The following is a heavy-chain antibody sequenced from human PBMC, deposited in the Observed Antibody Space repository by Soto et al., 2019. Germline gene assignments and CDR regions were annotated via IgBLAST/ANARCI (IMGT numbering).Heavy chain of an antibody. Sequence: QVQLVQSGAEVKKPGSSVKVSCKASGGTFSSYAISWVRQAPGQGLEWMGGLIPIFGTAKYAQKFQGRVTITAEESTRTAYMELSSLRSEDTAVYYCAIKYVSGSSVGNYYYYYGMDVWGQGTTVTVSS. CDR2: LIPIFGTA. CDR3: AIKYVSGSSVGNYYYYYGMDV. D-gene: IGHD3-10*01. CDR1: GGTFSSYA. J-gene: IGHJ6*02. V-gene: IGHV1-69*01.